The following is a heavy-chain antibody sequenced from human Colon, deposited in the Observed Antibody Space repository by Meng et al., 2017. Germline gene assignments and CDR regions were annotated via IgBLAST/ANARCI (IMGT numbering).Heavy chain of an antibody. V-gene: IGHV3-33*01. D-gene: IGHD3-16*01. J-gene: IGHJ4*02. CDR1: EFTFSSKA. Sequence: QLQLVEAGGGVVQPGKSLRLSCAASEFTFSSKAMHWVRQAPGKGLEWVAVIWHDGSDRYYADSVKGRFTISRDNSKNTLYLQMNSLRAEDTAVYYCASAWGDYWGQGTLVTVSS. CDR2: IWHDGSDR. CDR3: ASAWGDY.